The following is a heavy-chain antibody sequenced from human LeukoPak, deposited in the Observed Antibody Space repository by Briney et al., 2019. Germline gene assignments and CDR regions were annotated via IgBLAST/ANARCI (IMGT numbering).Heavy chain of an antibody. D-gene: IGHD6-13*01. CDR1: GGSISGYY. Sequence: SETPSLTCTVSGGSISGYYWSWIRQPPGKGLEWIGYIFYTGSSNYNPSLKSRVTMSVDTSKNQFSLKLNSVTAADTAVYYCARVTAGAGYYFDYWGQGALVTVSS. J-gene: IGHJ4*02. CDR3: ARVTAGAGYYFDY. CDR2: IFYTGSS. V-gene: IGHV4-59*01.